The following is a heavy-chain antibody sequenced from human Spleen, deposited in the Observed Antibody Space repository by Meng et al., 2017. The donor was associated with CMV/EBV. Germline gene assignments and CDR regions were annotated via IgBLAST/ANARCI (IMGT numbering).Heavy chain of an antibody. CDR3: VRENRGFGELREDV. D-gene: IGHD3-10*01. J-gene: IGHJ6*02. CDR2: IKQDGSEK. CDR1: QFTFSDFS. V-gene: IGHV3-7*01. Sequence: GESLKISCAASQFTFSDFSMSWIRQAPGKGLEWVANIKQDGSEKHYVDSVKGRFTISRDNAKKSLYLQMNSLRAEDTAVYYCVRENRGFGELREDVWGQGTTVTVSS.